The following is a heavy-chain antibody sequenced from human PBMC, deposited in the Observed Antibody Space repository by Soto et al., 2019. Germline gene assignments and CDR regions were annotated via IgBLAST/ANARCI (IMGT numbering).Heavy chain of an antibody. D-gene: IGHD6-19*01. CDR1: GYTFTNFG. CDR2: ISAYNGNT. CDR3: ARDAKSSGWPLYNWFDP. V-gene: IGHV1-18*01. J-gene: IGHJ5*02. Sequence: ASVKVSCKASGYTFTNFGISWVRQAPGQGLEWMGWISAYNGNTNYAQNFQGRVTITADKSTSTAYMELSSLRSEDTAVYYCARDAKSSGWPLYNWFDPWGQGTLVTVSS.